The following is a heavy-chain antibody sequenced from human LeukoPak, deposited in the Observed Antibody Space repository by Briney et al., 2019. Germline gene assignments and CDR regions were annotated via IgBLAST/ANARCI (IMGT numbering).Heavy chain of an antibody. CDR2: IYYDGSNQ. CDR3: ATDRNSGKYYDY. D-gene: IGHD1-26*01. CDR1: GLRFRNYG. Sequence: GGSLRLSCVVSGLRFRNYGMHWVRQAPGKGLEWVVVIYYDGSNQYYADSVRGRFTVSRDNAKNTLYLQMDSLRAEDTAVYYCATDRNSGKYYDYWGQGTLVTVSS. V-gene: IGHV3-33*01. J-gene: IGHJ4*02.